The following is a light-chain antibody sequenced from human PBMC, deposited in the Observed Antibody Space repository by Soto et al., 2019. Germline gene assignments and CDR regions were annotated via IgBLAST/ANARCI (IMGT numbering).Light chain of an antibody. CDR2: AAS. Sequence: DIQMIQSPATLSASVGDRITITCRASENIFKYVAWYQQTSGSAPNRLLYAASDLESGVPSRFSGSGSGTEFSLTIDNLQPNDSATYYCQHYNTRSIAFGGGTKVDVK. V-gene: IGKV1-5*01. CDR3: QHYNTRSIA. CDR1: ENIFKY. J-gene: IGKJ4*01.